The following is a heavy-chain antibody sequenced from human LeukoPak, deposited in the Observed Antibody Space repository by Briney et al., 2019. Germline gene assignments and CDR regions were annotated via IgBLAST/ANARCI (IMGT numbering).Heavy chain of an antibody. CDR2: VKADGGET. CDR3: ATRPASETYFAVFDY. J-gene: IGHJ4*02. Sequence: PGGSLRLSCETSGFNPRHYWMSWVRQAPGKGLEWVANVKADGGETNYVDSVKGRFTISRDNSKNTLYLQMNGLRVEDTAVYFCATRPASETYFAVFDYWGQGTLVTVSS. V-gene: IGHV3-7*03. CDR1: GFNPRHYW. D-gene: IGHD1-26*01.